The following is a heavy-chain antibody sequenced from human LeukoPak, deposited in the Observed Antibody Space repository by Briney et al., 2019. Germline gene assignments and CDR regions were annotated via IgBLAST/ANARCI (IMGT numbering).Heavy chain of an antibody. J-gene: IGHJ4*02. CDR2: ISGSGGST. CDR3: AKDDLGGYIVVVVAAI. D-gene: IGHD2-15*01. CDR1: GFTFSSYA. Sequence: SGGSLRLSCAASGFTFSSYAMSWVRQAPGKGLEWVSAISGSGGSTYYADSVKGRFTISRDNSKNTLYLQMNSLRAEDTAVYYCAKDDLGGYIVVVVAAIWGQGTLVTVSS. V-gene: IGHV3-23*01.